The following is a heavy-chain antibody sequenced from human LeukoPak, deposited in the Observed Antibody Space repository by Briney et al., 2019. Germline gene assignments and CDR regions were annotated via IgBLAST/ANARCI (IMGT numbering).Heavy chain of an antibody. CDR3: ARGYCGGDCPEAYGMDV. V-gene: IGHV3-33*01. J-gene: IGHJ6*02. CDR1: GFTFSSYG. D-gene: IGHD2-21*02. CDR2: IWCDGSNK. Sequence: GGSLRLSCAASGFTFSSYGMHWVRQAPGKGLEWVAVIWCDGSNKYYADSVKGRFTISRDNSKNTLYLQMNSLRAEDTAVYYCARGYCGGDCPEAYGMDVWGQGTTVTVSS.